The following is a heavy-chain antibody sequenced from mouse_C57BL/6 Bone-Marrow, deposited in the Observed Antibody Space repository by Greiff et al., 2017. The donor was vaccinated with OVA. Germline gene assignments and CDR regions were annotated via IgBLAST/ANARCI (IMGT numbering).Heavy chain of an antibody. CDR2: ISSGGSYT. D-gene: IGHD3-2*02. CDR1: GFTFSSYG. Sequence: EVMLVESGGDLVKPGGSLKLSCAASGFTFSSYGMSWVRQTPDKRLEWVATISSGGSYTSYPDSVKGRFTISRDNAKNTLYLQMSSLKSEDTAMYYCARTAQATYAYWGQGTLVTVSA. V-gene: IGHV5-6*01. CDR3: ARTAQATYAY. J-gene: IGHJ3*01.